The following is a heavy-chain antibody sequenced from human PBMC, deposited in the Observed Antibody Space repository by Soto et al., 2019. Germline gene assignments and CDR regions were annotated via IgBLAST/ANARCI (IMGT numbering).Heavy chain of an antibody. V-gene: IGHV3-11*06. CDR2: ISPRTTYK. D-gene: IGHD2-21*01. J-gene: IGHJ4*02. Sequence: QVQLVESGGGLVKPGGSLRLSCASSGFTFSDPYMRWIRRSPGKGLEFLSYISPRTTYKNYADSVKGRFTISRDNAKNSLYLQLNSLRAEDTAIYYCSRGGGGGLFDLWGQGTFVTVSS. CDR1: GFTFSDPY. CDR3: SRGGGGGLFDL.